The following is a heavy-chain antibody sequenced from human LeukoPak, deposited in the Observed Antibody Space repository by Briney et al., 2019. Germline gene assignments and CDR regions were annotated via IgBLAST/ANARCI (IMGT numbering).Heavy chain of an antibody. CDR3: ARDTGGYSSSWHSYFDY. D-gene: IGHD6-13*01. CDR2: IYSGGST. V-gene: IGHV3-66*02. CDR1: GFTVSSNY. J-gene: IGHJ4*02. Sequence: PGGSLRLYCAASGFTVSSNYMSWVRQAPGKGLEWVSVIYSGGSTYYADSVKGRFTISRDNSKNTLYLQMNSLRAEDTAVYYCARDTGGYSSSWHSYFDYWGQGTLVTVSS.